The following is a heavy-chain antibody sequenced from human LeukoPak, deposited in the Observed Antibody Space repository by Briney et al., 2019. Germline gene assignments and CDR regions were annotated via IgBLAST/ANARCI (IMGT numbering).Heavy chain of an antibody. Sequence: KSSETLSLTCAVYGGSFSGYYWSWIRQPPGKGLGWIGEINHSGSTNYNPSLKSRVTISVDTSKNQFSLKLSSVTAADTAVYYCASSPGIIGGWWFDPWGQGTLVTVSS. J-gene: IGHJ5*02. V-gene: IGHV4-34*01. CDR3: ASSPGIIGGWWFDP. D-gene: IGHD3-10*01. CDR1: GGSFSGYY. CDR2: INHSGST.